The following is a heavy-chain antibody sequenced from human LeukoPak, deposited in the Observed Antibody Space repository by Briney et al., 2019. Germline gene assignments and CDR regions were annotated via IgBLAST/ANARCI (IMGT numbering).Heavy chain of an antibody. Sequence: GGSLRLSCAASGFTFSSYSMNWVRQAPGKGLEWVSSISSSSSYIYYADSVKGRFTISRDNSKNTLYLQMNSLRAEDTAVYYCAKDPQYYYDSSGYFYFDYWGQGTLVTVSS. CDR2: ISSSSSYI. D-gene: IGHD3-22*01. J-gene: IGHJ4*02. CDR1: GFTFSSYS. V-gene: IGHV3-21*04. CDR3: AKDPQYYYDSSGYFYFDY.